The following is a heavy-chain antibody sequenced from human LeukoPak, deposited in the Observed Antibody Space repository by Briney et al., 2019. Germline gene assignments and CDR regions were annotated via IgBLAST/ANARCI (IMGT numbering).Heavy chain of an antibody. D-gene: IGHD3-3*01. J-gene: IGHJ6*03. CDR1: GYTFTGYY. Sequence: ASVKVSCKASGYTFTGYYMHWVRQAPGQGLEWMGWINPNSGGTNYAQKFQGRVTMTRNTSISTAYMELSRLRSDDTAVYYCARGPTYYDFWSGYFQAPYYYYYYMDVWGKGTTVTVSS. CDR3: ARGPTYYDFWSGYFQAPYYYYYYMDV. CDR2: INPNSGGT. V-gene: IGHV1-2*02.